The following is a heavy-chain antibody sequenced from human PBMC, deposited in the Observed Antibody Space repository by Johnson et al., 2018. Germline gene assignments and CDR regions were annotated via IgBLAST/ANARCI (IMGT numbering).Heavy chain of an antibody. CDR3: VKGPYYYISGTYLQD. CDR2: VSGSGGST. CDR1: GLTFINNA. V-gene: IGHV3-23*01. Sequence: EVQLLESGGGLVQXGGSXRLXCAASGLTFINNAMSWVRQAPGKGLEWVSTVSGSGGSTSYADSVKGRFTISRDNYKNTLYLQMNSLRAEDTAVYYCVKGPYYYISGTYLQDWGQGTLVTVSS. J-gene: IGHJ1*01. D-gene: IGHD3-10*01.